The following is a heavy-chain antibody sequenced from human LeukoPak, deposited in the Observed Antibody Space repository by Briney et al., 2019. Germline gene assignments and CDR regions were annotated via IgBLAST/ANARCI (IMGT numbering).Heavy chain of an antibody. CDR2: INPGDSDT. CDR1: GYRFTSYW. D-gene: IGHD2-2*01. CDR3: ARHPDCTRTSCYVDYYGMDV. J-gene: IGHJ6*02. Sequence: GESLKISCKSSGYRFTSYWIGWVRQMPGKGLEWMGIINPGDSDTRYSPSFQGQVTISADKSISTAYLQWSSLKASDTAMYYCARHPDCTRTSCYVDYYGMDVWGQGTTVTVSS. V-gene: IGHV5-51*01.